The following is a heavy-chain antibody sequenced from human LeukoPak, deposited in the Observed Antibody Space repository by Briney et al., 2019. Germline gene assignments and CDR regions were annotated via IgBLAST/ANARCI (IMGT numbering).Heavy chain of an antibody. J-gene: IGHJ6*03. CDR1: GGSISSSSYY. Sequence: PSETLSLTCTVSGGSISSSSYYWGWIRQPPGKGLERIGSIYYSGSTYYNPSLKSRVTISVDTSKNQFSLKLSSVTAADTAVYYCARHPYYYYMDVWGKGTTVTVSS. V-gene: IGHV4-39*01. CDR2: IYYSGST. CDR3: ARHPYYYYMDV.